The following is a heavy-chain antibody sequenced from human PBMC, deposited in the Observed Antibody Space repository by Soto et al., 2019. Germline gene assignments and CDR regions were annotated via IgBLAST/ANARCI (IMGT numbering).Heavy chain of an antibody. V-gene: IGHV3-23*01. CDR2: ISGSGGTT. CDR1: GFTFSSYA. D-gene: IGHD3-22*01. Sequence: GSLRLSCAASGFTFSSYAMSWVRQAPGKGLEWVSAISGSGGTTYYADSVKGRFTISRDNSKNTLYLQMNSLRAEDTAVYYCASTMIVVVTPFWGQGTLVTVSS. J-gene: IGHJ4*02. CDR3: ASTMIVVVTPF.